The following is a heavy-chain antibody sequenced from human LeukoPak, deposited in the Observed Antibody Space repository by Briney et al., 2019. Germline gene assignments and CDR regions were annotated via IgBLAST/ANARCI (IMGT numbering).Heavy chain of an antibody. Sequence: GSLRLSCAASGFTFSNFGMHWVRQTPGKGLERVAVISYDGSNKYFADSVKGRFTISRDNSKNTLYLQMNSLRAEDTTAYYCATQDGYDNNGYYGYWGQGTLVTVSS. CDR3: ATQDGYDNNGYYGY. V-gene: IGHV3-30*03. CDR1: GFTFSNFG. CDR2: ISYDGSNK. D-gene: IGHD3-22*01. J-gene: IGHJ4*02.